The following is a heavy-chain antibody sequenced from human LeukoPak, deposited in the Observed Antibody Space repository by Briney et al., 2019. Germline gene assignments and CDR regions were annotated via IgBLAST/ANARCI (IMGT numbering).Heavy chain of an antibody. D-gene: IGHD3/OR15-3a*01. Sequence: GGSLRLSCAASGFTFSSHSMNWVRQAPGKGLEWVSSISSSSSYIYYADSVKGRFTISRDNAKNSLYLQMNSLRAEDTAVYYCARDLIYFRVDAFDIWGQGTMVTVSS. CDR2: ISSSSSYI. CDR1: GFTFSSHS. V-gene: IGHV3-21*01. CDR3: ARDLIYFRVDAFDI. J-gene: IGHJ3*02.